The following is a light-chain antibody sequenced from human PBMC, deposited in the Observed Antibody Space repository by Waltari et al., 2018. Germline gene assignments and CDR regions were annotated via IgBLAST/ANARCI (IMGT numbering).Light chain of an antibody. CDR2: DDS. CDR1: SSDVGGYNY. Sequence: QSALTQPASVSGAPGQSITISCTRTSSDVGGYNYVSWYQQHPGKAPKLLIFDDSYRPSGLSDRFSGSKSGNTASLTISGLQAEDESDYYCCSFTSRSTWVFGGGTKLTVL. V-gene: IGLV2-14*01. CDR3: CSFTSRSTWV. J-gene: IGLJ3*02.